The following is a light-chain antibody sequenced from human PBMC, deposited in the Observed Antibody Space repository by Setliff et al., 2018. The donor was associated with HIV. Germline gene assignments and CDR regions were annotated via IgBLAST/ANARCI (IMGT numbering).Light chain of an antibody. V-gene: IGLV2-8*01. CDR2: EVS. CDR3: SSYAGSNNYV. J-gene: IGLJ1*01. CDR1: SSDVGGYNY. Sequence: QSVLTQPPSASGSPGQSVTISCTGTSSDVGGYNYVSWYQQHPGKAPKVMIYEVSKRPSGVPDRFSGSKSGNTASLTVSGLQAEDEADYYCSSYAGSNNYVFGTGPRSPS.